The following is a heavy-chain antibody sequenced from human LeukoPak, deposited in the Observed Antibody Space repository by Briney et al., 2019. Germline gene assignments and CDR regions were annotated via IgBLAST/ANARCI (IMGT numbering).Heavy chain of an antibody. J-gene: IGHJ4*02. V-gene: IGHV4-59*01. CDR2: IYSSGST. CDR1: GCTISGYY. CDR3: VRHPPRGDGGLPFDY. D-gene: IGHD4-17*01. Sequence: SETLSLTCTASGCTISGYYWSWIRQPPGKGLEWIGYIYSSGSTNYNPSLKSRVTISVDTSKNQFSLKLSSVTAADTAVYYCVRHPPRGDGGLPFDYWGPGTLVTVSS.